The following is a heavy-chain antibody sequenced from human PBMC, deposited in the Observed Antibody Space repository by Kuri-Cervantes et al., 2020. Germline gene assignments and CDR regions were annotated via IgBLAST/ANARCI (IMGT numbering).Heavy chain of an antibody. CDR3: ARSNHLYCGGDCYSDY. J-gene: IGHJ4*02. CDR2: MNPNSGNT. D-gene: IGHD2-21*01. CDR1: GYTFTSYG. Sequence: ASVKVSCKASGYTFTSYGINWVRQATGQGLEWMGWMNPNSGNTGYAQKFQGRVTMTRNTSISTAYMELSSLRSEDTAVYYCARSNHLYCGGDCYSDYWGQGTLVTVSS. V-gene: IGHV1-8*01.